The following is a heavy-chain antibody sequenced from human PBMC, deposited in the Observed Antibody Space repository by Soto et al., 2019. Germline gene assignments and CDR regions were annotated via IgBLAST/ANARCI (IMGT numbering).Heavy chain of an antibody. V-gene: IGHV3-30*18. Sequence: GGSLRLSCAASGFTFSSYGMHWVRQAPGKGLEWVAVISYDGSNKYYADSVKGRFTISRDNSKNTLYLQMNSLRAEDTAVYYCAKVASSVKNTVEITWGVMDVWGQGTTVTVSS. CDR1: GFTFSSYG. CDR2: ISYDGSNK. D-gene: IGHD3-16*01. J-gene: IGHJ6*02. CDR3: AKVASSVKNTVEITWGVMDV.